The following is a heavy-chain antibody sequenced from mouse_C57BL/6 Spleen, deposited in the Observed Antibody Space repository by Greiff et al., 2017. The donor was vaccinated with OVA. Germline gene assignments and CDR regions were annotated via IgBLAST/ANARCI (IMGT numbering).Heavy chain of an antibody. J-gene: IGHJ3*01. CDR2: IWSGGST. Sequence: VKLMESGPGLVQPSQSLSITCTVSGFSLTSYGVPWVRQSPGKGLEWLGVIWSGGSTDYNAAFMSRLSITKDNSKGQVFFKMNSLQADDTAIYYDAKNPDCSNYGAWFAYWGQGTLVTVSA. CDR3: AKNPDCSNYGAWFAY. D-gene: IGHD2-5*01. CDR1: GFSLTSYG. V-gene: IGHV2-5*01.